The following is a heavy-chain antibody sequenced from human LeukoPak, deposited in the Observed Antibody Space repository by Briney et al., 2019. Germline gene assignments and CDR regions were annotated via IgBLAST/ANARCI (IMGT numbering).Heavy chain of an antibody. CDR3: ARGGEIAVALGGAFDI. D-gene: IGHD6-19*01. Sequence: GSSVNVSCKASGGTFSSYAISWVRQAPGQGLEWMGGIIPIFGTANYAQKFQGRVTITADESTSTAYMELSSLRSEDTAVYYCARGGEIAVALGGAFDIWGQGTMVTVSS. CDR2: IIPIFGTA. CDR1: GGTFSSYA. V-gene: IGHV1-69*01. J-gene: IGHJ3*02.